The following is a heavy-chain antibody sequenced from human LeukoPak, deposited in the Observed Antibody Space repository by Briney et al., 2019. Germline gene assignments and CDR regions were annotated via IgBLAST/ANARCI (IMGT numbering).Heavy chain of an antibody. V-gene: IGHV3-23*01. J-gene: IGHJ4*02. D-gene: IGHD3-22*01. CDR2: SIGSGGSA. CDR3: ARGSPGTTVITLYS. Sequence: GGSLRLSCVASGFTFSTYTMNWIRQAPGKGLEWVSGSIGSGGSAFYADSVKGRFSISRDNSKNTLYLQMNSLRAEDTAVYYCARGSPGTTVITLYSWGQGTLVTVSS. CDR1: GFTFSTYT.